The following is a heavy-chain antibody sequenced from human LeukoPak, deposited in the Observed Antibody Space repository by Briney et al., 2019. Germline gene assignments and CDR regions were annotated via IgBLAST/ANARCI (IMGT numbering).Heavy chain of an antibody. CDR1: GGAIDRYA. V-gene: IGHV1-18*01. CDR2: ISAYNGNT. J-gene: IGHJ4*02. CDR3: ARDRLGYCSGGSCLSDY. Sequence: ASVKVSFKASGGAIDRYAISWVRQAPGQGLEWMGWISAYNGNTNYAQKLQGRVTMTTDTSTSTAYMELRSLRSDDTAVYYCARDRLGYCSGGSCLSDYWGQGTLVTVSS. D-gene: IGHD2-15*01.